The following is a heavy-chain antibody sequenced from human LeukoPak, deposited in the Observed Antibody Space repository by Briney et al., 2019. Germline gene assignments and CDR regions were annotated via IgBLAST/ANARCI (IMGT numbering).Heavy chain of an antibody. CDR1: GFTFSSYG. CDR3: ARVGTHDY. CDR2: ISYDGSNK. V-gene: IGHV3-30*03. J-gene: IGHJ4*02. Sequence: GGSLRLSCAASGFTFSSYGMHWVRQAPGKGLEWVAVISYDGSNKYYAESVKDRFTISRDNAKNTLYLQMNSLRAEDTAVYYCARVGTHDYWGQGTLVTVSS. D-gene: IGHD1-14*01.